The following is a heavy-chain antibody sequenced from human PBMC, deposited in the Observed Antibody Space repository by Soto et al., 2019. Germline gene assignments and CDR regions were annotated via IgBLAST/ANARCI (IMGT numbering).Heavy chain of an antibody. CDR2: IKNKIDGETT. CDR1: GFTFNAW. CDR3: TTWATTLTNYAP. D-gene: IGHD4-17*01. V-gene: IGHV3-15*07. J-gene: IGHJ5*02. Sequence: EEQLVESGGGLVKPGGSLRLSCAASGFTFNAWMHWVRQAPGKGLEWVGRIKNKIDGETTDYTAPVKGRFTISRDDSQNTLYLQMSSLKTEDTAVYYCTTWATTLTNYAPWGQGTLVTVSS.